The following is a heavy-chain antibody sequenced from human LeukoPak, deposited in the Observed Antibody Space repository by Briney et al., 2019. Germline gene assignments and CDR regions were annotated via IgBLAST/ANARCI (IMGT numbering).Heavy chain of an antibody. V-gene: IGHV4-34*01. J-gene: IGHJ4*02. CDR1: GGSFSGYY. CDR2: INHSGST. D-gene: IGHD6-6*01. Sequence: SETLSLTCAVYGGSFSGYYWSWIRQPPGKGLEWIGEINHSGSTNYNPSLKSRVTISVDTSKNQFSLKLSSVTAADTAVYYCASEYSSSGRLFDHWGQGTLVTVSS. CDR3: ASEYSSSGRLFDH.